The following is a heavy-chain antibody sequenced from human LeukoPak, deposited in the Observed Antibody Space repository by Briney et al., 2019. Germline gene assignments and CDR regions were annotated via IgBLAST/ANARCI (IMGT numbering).Heavy chain of an antibody. CDR3: ARGPASGSNFAWFDP. V-gene: IGHV4-34*01. D-gene: IGHD3-10*01. CDR2: INHSGST. Sequence: SETLSLTCAVYGGSLSNYYWSWIRQPPGKGLEWIGEINHSGSTNYNPSLKSRVTISVDMSKKQFSLELSYVTAADTAVYYCARGPASGSNFAWFDPWGQGTLVTVSS. CDR1: GGSLSNYY. J-gene: IGHJ5*02.